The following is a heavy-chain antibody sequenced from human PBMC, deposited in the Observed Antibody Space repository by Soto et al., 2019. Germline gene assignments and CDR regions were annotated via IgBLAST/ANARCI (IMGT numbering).Heavy chain of an antibody. Sequence: QVQLVQSGATQEKPGASVKVSCEAFGYSFDSYAYSWVRQAPGQGLEWMGRIGSGDTKYAQQLQGRVTMTTDTSTNTAYMELRSLRSDDTALYYCARENDPYGFDLWGQGTMVTVSS. CDR2: IGSGDT. CDR3: ARENDPYGFDL. V-gene: IGHV1-18*01. J-gene: IGHJ3*01. CDR1: GYSFDSYA.